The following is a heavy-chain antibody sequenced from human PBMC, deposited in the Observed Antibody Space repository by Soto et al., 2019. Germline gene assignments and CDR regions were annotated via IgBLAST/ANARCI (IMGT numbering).Heavy chain of an antibody. Sequence: EVQLLKPGGALVQPGGSWGLPCAPSGSTSSSYTLNGFGRAPGKGLEWVSYISSSSSTIYYADSVKGRFTISRDNAKNSLYLQMNSLRDEDTAVYYCARDEKGAYYFDYWGQGTLVTVSS. CDR3: ARDEKGAYYFDY. CDR1: GSTSSSYT. CDR2: ISSSSSTI. V-gene: IGHV3-48*02. J-gene: IGHJ4*02. D-gene: IGHD3-16*01.